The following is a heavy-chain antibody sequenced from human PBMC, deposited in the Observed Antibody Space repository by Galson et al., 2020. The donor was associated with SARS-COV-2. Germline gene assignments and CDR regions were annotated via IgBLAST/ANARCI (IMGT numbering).Heavy chain of an antibody. J-gene: IGHJ3*02. V-gene: IGHV3-21*01. D-gene: IGHD3-9*01. CDR3: AGFGYYDILTGFYNRNSEI. CDR1: GSTFSPYT. Sequence: CVPPGSTFSPYTMTWVRQAPGNGLEWVASCSGSSAYIEHAGSLEGPFTIPRDNSQNSLYLQLNSLRADDTAVYFCAGFGYYDILTGFYNRNSEIWGQGTVVSVSS. CDR2: CSGSSAYI.